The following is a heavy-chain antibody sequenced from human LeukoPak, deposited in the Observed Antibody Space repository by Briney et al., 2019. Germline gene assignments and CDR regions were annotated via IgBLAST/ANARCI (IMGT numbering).Heavy chain of an antibody. V-gene: IGHV3-11*04. D-gene: IGHD3-22*01. CDR3: ARESNSSGYYYDY. J-gene: IGHJ4*02. CDR1: GFILSDYY. CDR2: ISTNDRTT. Sequence: TGGSLRLSCAASGFILSDYYMSWIRQAPGKGLEWVAYISTNDRTTYYADSVKGRFTISRDNAKNSLYLQMNSLRAEDTAVYYCARESNSSGYYYDYWGQGTLVTVSS.